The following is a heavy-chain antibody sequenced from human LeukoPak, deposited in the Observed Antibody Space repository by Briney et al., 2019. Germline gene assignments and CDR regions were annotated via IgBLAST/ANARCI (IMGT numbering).Heavy chain of an antibody. CDR1: GGTFTSYA. D-gene: IGHD3-22*01. CDR3: ASTLYYYDSSGYYYGMNA. V-gene: IGHV1-69*13. J-gene: IGHJ6*02. Sequence: ASVKVSCKAPGGTFTSYAISWVRQAPGQGLEWMGRIIVVFGRANYAEKFQGRVTITADESTSTAYMELSSLRSADTAVYYCASTLYYYDSSGYYYGMNAWGQGTTVTVSS. CDR2: IIVVFGRA.